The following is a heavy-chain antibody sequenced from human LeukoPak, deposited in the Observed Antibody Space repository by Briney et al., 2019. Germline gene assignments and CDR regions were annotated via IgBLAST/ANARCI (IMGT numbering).Heavy chain of an antibody. CDR1: GYTFTSYY. V-gene: IGHV1-69*06. J-gene: IGHJ6*03. CDR2: IIPIFGTA. CDR3: ARDRAVAGTSYYYYYMDV. D-gene: IGHD6-19*01. Sequence: ASVKVSCKASGYTFTSYYMHWVRQAPGQGLEWMGGIIPIFGTANYAQKFQGRVTITADKSTSTAYMELSSLRSEDTAVYYCARDRAVAGTSYYYYYMDVWGKGTTVTVSS.